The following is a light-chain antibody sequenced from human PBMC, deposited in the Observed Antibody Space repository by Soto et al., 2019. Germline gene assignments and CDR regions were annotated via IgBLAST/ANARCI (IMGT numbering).Light chain of an antibody. CDR3: SSYTSSSTLDYV. J-gene: IGLJ1*01. V-gene: IGLV2-14*01. CDR2: DVS. Sequence: QSARTQPASVSGSPGQSITISCTGTSSDVGGYNYVPWYQQHPGKAPKLMIYDVSNRPSGVSNRFSGSKSGNTASLTISGLQAEDEADYYCSSYTSSSTLDYVFGTGTKVTVL. CDR1: SSDVGGYNY.